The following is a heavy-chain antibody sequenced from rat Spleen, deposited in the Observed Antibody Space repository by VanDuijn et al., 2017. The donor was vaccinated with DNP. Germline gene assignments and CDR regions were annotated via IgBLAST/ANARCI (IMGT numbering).Heavy chain of an antibody. Sequence: EVQLVESGGDLVQPGRSLKLSCAASGFTFSDYYMAWVRQAPTKGLEWVAYITYDGGNTYYRDSVKGRFTISRDNAKSTLYLQMNSLRSEDMATYYCTTDNSGLNWFAYWGQGTLVTVST. CDR1: GFTFSDYY. D-gene: IGHD4-3*01. CDR2: ITYDGGNT. V-gene: IGHV5-20*01. CDR3: TTDNSGLNWFAY. J-gene: IGHJ3*01.